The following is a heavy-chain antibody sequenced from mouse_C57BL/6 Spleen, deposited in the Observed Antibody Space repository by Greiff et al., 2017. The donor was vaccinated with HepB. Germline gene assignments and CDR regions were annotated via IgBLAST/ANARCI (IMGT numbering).Heavy chain of an antibody. Sequence: VKLVESGAELVRPGASVKLSCKASGYTFTDYYINWVKQRPGQGLEWIARIYPGSGNTYYNEKFKGKATLTAEKSSSTAYMQLSSLTSEDSAVYFCARGLGAPYYYAMDYWGQGTSVTVSS. J-gene: IGHJ4*01. CDR1: GYTFTDYY. D-gene: IGHD3-3*01. V-gene: IGHV1-76*01. CDR2: IYPGSGNT. CDR3: ARGLGAPYYYAMDY.